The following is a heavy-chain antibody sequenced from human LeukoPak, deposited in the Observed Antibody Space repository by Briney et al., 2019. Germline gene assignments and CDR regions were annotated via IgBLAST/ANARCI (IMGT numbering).Heavy chain of an antibody. Sequence: GGSLRLSCAASGFTFDDYAMHWVRQAPGKGLEWVSGISWNSGSIGYADSVKGRFTISRDNAKNSLYLQMNSLRAEDTALYYCAKASSYGSGSRYYFDYWGQGTLVTVSS. CDR2: ISWNSGSI. D-gene: IGHD3-10*01. CDR1: GFTFDDYA. CDR3: AKASSYGSGSRYYFDY. J-gene: IGHJ4*02. V-gene: IGHV3-9*01.